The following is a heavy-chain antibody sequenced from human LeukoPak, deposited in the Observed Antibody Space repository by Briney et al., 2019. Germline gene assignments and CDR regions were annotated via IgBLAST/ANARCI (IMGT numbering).Heavy chain of an antibody. J-gene: IGHJ4*02. Sequence: ASVKVSCKASGYTFTSYYMHWVRQAPGQGLEWMGIINPSGGRTSYAQKFQGRVTMTRDMSTSTVYMELSSLRSDDTAVYFCARAKNSGWYQFLDYWGQGTLVTVSS. CDR3: ARAKNSGWYQFLDY. CDR2: INPSGGRT. CDR1: GYTFTSYY. D-gene: IGHD6-19*01. V-gene: IGHV1-46*01.